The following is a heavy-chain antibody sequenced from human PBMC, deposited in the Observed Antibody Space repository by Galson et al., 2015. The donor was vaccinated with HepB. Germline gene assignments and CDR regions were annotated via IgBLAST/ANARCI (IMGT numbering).Heavy chain of an antibody. Sequence: SVKVSCKASGYTFTSFYIRWARQAPGQGLEWMGTINPGAGRTTYAQKVQGRVTMTRDTSTSTVYMDLSSLRSKDTAMYYCARETMRNSATPYYFDYWGQATLHTVSS. J-gene: IGHJ4*02. V-gene: IGHV1-46*04. CDR1: GYTFTSFY. CDR3: ARETMRNSATPYYFDY. D-gene: IGHD2/OR15-2a*01. CDR2: INPGAGRT.